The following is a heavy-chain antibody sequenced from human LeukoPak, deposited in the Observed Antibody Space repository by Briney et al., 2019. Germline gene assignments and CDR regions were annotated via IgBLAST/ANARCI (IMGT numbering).Heavy chain of an antibody. Sequence: ASVKVSCKASGYTFTGYYMHWVRQAPGQGLEWMGWINPNSGGTNYAQKFQGRVTMTTDTSTSTAYMELRSLRSDDTAVYYCARVGELLWFGELHYMDVWGKGTTVTISS. CDR2: INPNSGGT. CDR1: GYTFTGYY. D-gene: IGHD3-10*01. V-gene: IGHV1-2*02. CDR3: ARVGELLWFGELHYMDV. J-gene: IGHJ6*03.